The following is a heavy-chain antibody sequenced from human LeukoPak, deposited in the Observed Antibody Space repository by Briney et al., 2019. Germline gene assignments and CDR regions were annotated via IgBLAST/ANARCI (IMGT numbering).Heavy chain of an antibody. CDR3: ARDGYSYGYRSLDDAFDI. D-gene: IGHD5-18*01. V-gene: IGHV4-59*01. CDR1: GGSISSYH. Sequence: PSETLSLTCTVPGGSISSYHWSWIPQPPGKGLEWIGYIYYSGSTNYNPSLKSRVTISVDTSKNQFSLKLSSVTAADTAVYYCARDGYSYGYRSLDDAFDIWGQGTMVTVSS. CDR2: IYYSGST. J-gene: IGHJ3*02.